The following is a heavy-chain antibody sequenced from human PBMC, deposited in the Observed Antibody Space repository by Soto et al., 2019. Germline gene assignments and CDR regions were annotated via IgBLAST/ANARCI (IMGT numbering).Heavy chain of an antibody. D-gene: IGHD3-3*01. V-gene: IGHV3-33*01. Sequence: HPGGSLRLSCAASGFTFSSYGMHWVRQAPGKGLEWVAVIWYDGSNKYYADSVKGRFTISRDNSKNTLYLQMNSLRAEDTAVYYCARDRDFWSGYTGMDVWGQGTTVTVSS. CDR3: ARDRDFWSGYTGMDV. CDR2: IWYDGSNK. J-gene: IGHJ6*02. CDR1: GFTFSSYG.